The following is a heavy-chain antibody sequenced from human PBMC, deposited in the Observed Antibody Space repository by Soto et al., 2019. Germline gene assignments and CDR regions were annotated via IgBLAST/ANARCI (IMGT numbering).Heavy chain of an antibody. J-gene: IGHJ4*02. V-gene: IGHV4-39*01. CDR1: GGSISSRGCH. D-gene: IGHD3-22*01. CDR3: VSPEGYYDSSGYTLGY. Sequence: LETMSLTWTVSGGSISSRGCHWGRIRKPPGKGLEWIASILYSGNTFYNPSLKSRVTLSVDTSKNQFSLKLNSVTAADTAVYYCVSPEGYYDSSGYTLGYWGQGTLVTVSS. CDR2: ILYSGNT.